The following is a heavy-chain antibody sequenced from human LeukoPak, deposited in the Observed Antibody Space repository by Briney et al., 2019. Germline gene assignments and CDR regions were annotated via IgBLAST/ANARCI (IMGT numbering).Heavy chain of an antibody. Sequence: TGGSPRLSCAASGFTFSSYSMNWVRQAPGKGLEWVSAISGSGGSTYYADSVKGRFTISRDNSKNTLYLQMNSLRAEDTAVYYCAKTSDYYDSSGYFDYWGQGTLVTVSS. D-gene: IGHD3-22*01. CDR2: ISGSGGST. CDR3: AKTSDYYDSSGYFDY. CDR1: GFTFSSYS. J-gene: IGHJ4*02. V-gene: IGHV3-23*01.